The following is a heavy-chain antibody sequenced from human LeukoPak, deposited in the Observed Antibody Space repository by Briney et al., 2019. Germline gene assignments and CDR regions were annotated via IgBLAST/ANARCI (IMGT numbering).Heavy chain of an antibody. CDR3: ASAVGGGYDFWSGYYTGAWFDP. J-gene: IGHJ5*02. V-gene: IGHV4-59*01. Sequence: SETLSLTCTVSGGSISSYYWSWIRQPPGKGLEWIGYIYYSGSTNYNPSLKSRVTISVDTSKNQFSLKLSSVTAADTAVYYCASAVGGGYDFWSGYYTGAWFDPWGQGTLVTVSS. D-gene: IGHD3-3*01. CDR1: GGSISSYY. CDR2: IYYSGST.